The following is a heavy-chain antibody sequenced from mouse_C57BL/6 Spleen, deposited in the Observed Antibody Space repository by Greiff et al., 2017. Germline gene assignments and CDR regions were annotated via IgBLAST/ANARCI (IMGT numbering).Heavy chain of an antibody. Sequence: QVQLQQPGAELVKPGASVKLSCKASGYTFTSYWMQWVKQRPGQGLEWIGEIDPSDSYTNYNQKFKGKATLTVDTSSSTAYMQLSSLTSEDSAVYYCARGSHYYGSTYFDYWGQGTTLTVSS. D-gene: IGHD1-1*01. J-gene: IGHJ2*01. CDR1: GYTFTSYW. V-gene: IGHV1-50*01. CDR2: IDPSDSYT. CDR3: ARGSHYYGSTYFDY.